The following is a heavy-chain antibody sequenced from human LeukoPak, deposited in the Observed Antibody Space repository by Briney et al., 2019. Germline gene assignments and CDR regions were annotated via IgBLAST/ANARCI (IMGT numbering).Heavy chain of an antibody. CDR2: IYYSGST. CDR1: GGSISSSSYY. J-gene: IGHJ6*03. Sequence: PSETLSLTCTVSGGSISSSSYYWGWIRQPPGKGLEWIGSIYYSGSTYYNPSLKSRVTISVDTSKNQFSLKLSSVTAADTAVYYCARHKAYGSGTRNYYYYYMDVWGKGTTVTISS. V-gene: IGHV4-39*07. D-gene: IGHD3-10*01. CDR3: ARHKAYGSGTRNYYYYYMDV.